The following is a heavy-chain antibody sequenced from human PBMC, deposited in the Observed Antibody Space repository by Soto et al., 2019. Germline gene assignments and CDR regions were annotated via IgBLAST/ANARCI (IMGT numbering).Heavy chain of an antibody. D-gene: IGHD1-7*01. Sequence: SETLSLTCVVPGGSFSGYYWSWIRQPPGQGLEWIGYIYYSGSTNYNPSLKSRVTISVDTSKNQFSLKLSSVTAADTAVYYCAREGLTGTIGLYYYYGMDVRGQGTTVTVSS. V-gene: IGHV4-59*01. CDR3: AREGLTGTIGLYYYYGMDV. CDR2: IYYSGST. CDR1: GGSFSGYY. J-gene: IGHJ6*02.